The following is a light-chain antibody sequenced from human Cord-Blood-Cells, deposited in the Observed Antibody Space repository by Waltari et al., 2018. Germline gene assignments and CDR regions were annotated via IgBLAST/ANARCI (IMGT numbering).Light chain of an antibody. CDR2: DAS. J-gene: IGKJ3*01. V-gene: IGKV3-11*01. Sequence: EIVLTQSPATLSLSPGERATLSCRASQSVNSYLAWYQQKPGQAPRLLIYDASNSATGIPARFSGSGSGTDFTLTISSLEPEDFAVYYCQQRSNWPPRTFGPGTKVDIK. CDR1: QSVNSY. CDR3: QQRSNWPPRT.